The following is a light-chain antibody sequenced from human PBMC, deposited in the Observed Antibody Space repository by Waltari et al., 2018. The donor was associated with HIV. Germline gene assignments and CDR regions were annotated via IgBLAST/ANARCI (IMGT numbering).Light chain of an antibody. J-gene: IGLJ1*01. CDR3: CSYAGSSRNV. Sequence: QSALTQPASVSGSPGQSTTIPSPGPSSNVVIFNYLSWYNHCPAKAPQLMIYVVTKRPSGVSNRFSGSKSGNTASLIISGLQAEDEADYYCCSYAGSSRNVFGTGTKVTVL. CDR2: VVT. CDR1: SSNVVIFNY. V-gene: IGLV2-23*02.